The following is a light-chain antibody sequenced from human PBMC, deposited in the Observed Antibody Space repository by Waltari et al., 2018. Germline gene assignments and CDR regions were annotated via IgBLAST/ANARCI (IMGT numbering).Light chain of an antibody. V-gene: IGLV2-14*01. Sequence: QSALTQPASVSGSPGQSVTISCPGSSRAVATSKYVSWDQQHPGQAPKLLIYEVSNRPSGVSNRFSGSKSGNTASLTISGLQAEDEADYYCTSYTTSTTWVFGGGTKLTVL. J-gene: IGLJ3*02. CDR1: SRAVATSKY. CDR2: EVS. CDR3: TSYTTSTTWV.